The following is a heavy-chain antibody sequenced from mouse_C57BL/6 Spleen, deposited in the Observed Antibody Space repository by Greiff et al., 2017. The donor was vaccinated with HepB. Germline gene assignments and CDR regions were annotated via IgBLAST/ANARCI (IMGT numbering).Heavy chain of an antibody. V-gene: IGHV1-82*01. CDR1: GYAFSSSW. Sequence: VQLQQSGPELVKPGASVKISCKASGYAFSSSWMNWVKQRPGKGLEWIGRIYPGDGDTNYNGKFKGKATLTADKSSSTAYMQLSSLTSEDSAVYCCARGKNYKDAMDYWGQGTSVTVSS. J-gene: IGHJ4*01. D-gene: IGHD2-12*01. CDR2: IYPGDGDT. CDR3: ARGKNYKDAMDY.